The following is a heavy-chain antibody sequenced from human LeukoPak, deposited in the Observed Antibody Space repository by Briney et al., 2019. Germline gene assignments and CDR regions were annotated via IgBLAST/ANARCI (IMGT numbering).Heavy chain of an antibody. CDR3: VRRSRQWGFFDV. Sequence: SETLSLTCTVSGDSIDSDYFWGWIRQPPGKRLEWFGNMYHTGGTYDNPSLKGRVTLSIDTSKNQLFLRLNSATAADTAVYYCVRRSRQWGFFDVCGKGTTVTVSS. CDR1: GDSIDSDYF. J-gene: IGHJ6*04. V-gene: IGHV4-38-2*02. CDR2: MYHTGGT. D-gene: IGHD3-16*01.